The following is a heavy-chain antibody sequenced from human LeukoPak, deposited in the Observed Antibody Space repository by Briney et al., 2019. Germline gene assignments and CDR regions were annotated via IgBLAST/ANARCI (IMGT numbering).Heavy chain of an antibody. D-gene: IGHD2-21*01. V-gene: IGHV1-46*01. CDR3: AREEYGGYFDY. CDR1: GYTFTSYA. CDR2: INPTGTGT. J-gene: IGHJ4*02. Sequence: ASVKVSCKTSGYTFTSYAISWVRQAPGQGLEWMGLINPTGTGTNYAQKFRGRVTMTRDTSTTTVYMELSSLTSEDTAVYYCAREEYGGYFDYWGQGTLVTVSS.